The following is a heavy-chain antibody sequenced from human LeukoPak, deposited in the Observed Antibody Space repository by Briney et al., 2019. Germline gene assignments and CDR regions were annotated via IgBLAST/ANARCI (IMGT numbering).Heavy chain of an antibody. CDR1: GYTFTSYG. J-gene: IGHJ4*02. D-gene: IGHD3-22*01. V-gene: IGHV1-18*01. Sequence: ASVKVSCKASGYTFTSYGISWVRQAPGQGLEWVGWISAYNGNTNYAQKLQGRVTMTTDTSTSTAYMELRSLRSDDTAVYYCARGLEKYYYDSSGYLDYWGQGTLVTVSS. CDR2: ISAYNGNT. CDR3: ARGLEKYYYDSSGYLDY.